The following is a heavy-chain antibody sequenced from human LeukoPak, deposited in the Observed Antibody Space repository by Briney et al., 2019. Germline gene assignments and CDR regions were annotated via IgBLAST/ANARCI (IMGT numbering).Heavy chain of an antibody. D-gene: IGHD4-17*01. CDR3: AREKSGATVREAIDI. CDR2: ISSNTNYI. CDR1: GFSFSYYG. Sequence: GGSLRLSCAASGFSFSYYGMNWVRQTPGEGLEWVSSISSNTNYIDYVDSVKGRFTISRDNAENSLYLQMNSLRAEDTAVYYCAREKSGATVREAIDIWGQGTMVTVSS. V-gene: IGHV3-21*01. J-gene: IGHJ3*02.